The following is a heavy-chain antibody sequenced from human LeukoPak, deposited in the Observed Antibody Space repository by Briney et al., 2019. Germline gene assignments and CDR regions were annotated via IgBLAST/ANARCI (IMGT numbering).Heavy chain of an antibody. CDR2: ISYDGSNK. V-gene: IGHV3-30*03. J-gene: IGHJ4*02. CDR1: GFTFSSYG. Sequence: GRSLRLSCAASGFTFSSYGMHWVRQAPGKGLEWMAVISYDGSNKYYADSVKGRFTISRDNSKNTLYLQMNSLRAEDTAVYYCAVTSGYSYATQTNTDYWGQGTLVTVSS. D-gene: IGHD5-18*01. CDR3: AVTSGYSYATQTNTDY.